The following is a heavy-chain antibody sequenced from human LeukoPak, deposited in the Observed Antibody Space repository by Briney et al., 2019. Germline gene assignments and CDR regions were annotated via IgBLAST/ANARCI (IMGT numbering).Heavy chain of an antibody. J-gene: IGHJ4*02. D-gene: IGHD2-8*01. CDR2: INDDGTST. Sequence: PGGSLRLSCAASGFTFRNYAMSWVRQTPGKGLEWVSAINDDGTSTYYADSVKGRFTISSDNSKHTLYMQVNTLRAEDTAIYYCARQLGYCTSGTCYFDQWGQGTQVTVSS. CDR3: ARQLGYCTSGTCYFDQ. V-gene: IGHV3-23*01. CDR1: GFTFRNYA.